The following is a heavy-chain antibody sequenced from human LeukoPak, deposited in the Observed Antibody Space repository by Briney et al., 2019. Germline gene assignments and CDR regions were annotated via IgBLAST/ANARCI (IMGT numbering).Heavy chain of an antibody. V-gene: IGHV1-18*01. Sequence: VASVKVSCKSSGHTFTSYGISWVRQAPGQGLEWMGWISAYNGNTNYAQKLQGRVTMTTDTSTSTAYMELRSLRSDDTAVYYCARVGATLVNWFDPWGQGTLVTVSS. CDR3: ARVGATLVNWFDP. J-gene: IGHJ5*02. CDR1: GHTFTSYG. D-gene: IGHD1-26*01. CDR2: ISAYNGNT.